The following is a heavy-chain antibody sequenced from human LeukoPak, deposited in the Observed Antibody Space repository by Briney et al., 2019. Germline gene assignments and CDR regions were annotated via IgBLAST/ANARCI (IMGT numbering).Heavy chain of an antibody. CDR1: GASISRGSHY. Sequence: SETLSLTCTVSGASISRGSHYWSWIRQPAGKGLEWIGRIYTSGSTNYNPSLKSRVTISVDTSKNQFSLKLSSVTAADTAVYYCARASYHGVSRDASDIWGQGTMVTVSS. CDR3: ARASYHGVSRDASDI. J-gene: IGHJ3*02. CDR2: IYTSGST. V-gene: IGHV4-61*02. D-gene: IGHD2-8*01.